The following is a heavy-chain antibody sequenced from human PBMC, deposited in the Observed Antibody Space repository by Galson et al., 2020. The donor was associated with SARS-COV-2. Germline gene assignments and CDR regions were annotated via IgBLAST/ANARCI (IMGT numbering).Heavy chain of an antibody. Sequence: KIGESLKISCKGSGYSFTSYWIGWVRQMPGKGLEWMGIIYPGDSDTRYSPSFQGQVTISADKSISTAYLQWSSLKASDTAMYYCARQTMVRGVIPDWFDPWGQGTLVTVSS. CDR1: GYSFTSYW. D-gene: IGHD3-10*01. J-gene: IGHJ5*02. V-gene: IGHV5-51*01. CDR3: ARQTMVRGVIPDWFDP. CDR2: IYPGDSDT.